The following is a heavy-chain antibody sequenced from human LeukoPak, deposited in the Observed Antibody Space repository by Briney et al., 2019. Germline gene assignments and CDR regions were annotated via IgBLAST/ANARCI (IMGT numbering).Heavy chain of an antibody. Sequence: QPGGSLRLSCTASGFTFGDYAMSWVRQAPGKGLEWLGFIRSKAYRGTTEYAASVKGRFTISRDDSKSIAYLQMNSLKTEDTAVYYCTRSITVFAVVGGVLDYWGQGTLDTVSS. CDR2: IRSKAYRGTT. D-gene: IGHD3-3*01. CDR1: GFTFGDYA. V-gene: IGHV3-49*04. CDR3: TRSITVFAVVGGVLDY. J-gene: IGHJ4*02.